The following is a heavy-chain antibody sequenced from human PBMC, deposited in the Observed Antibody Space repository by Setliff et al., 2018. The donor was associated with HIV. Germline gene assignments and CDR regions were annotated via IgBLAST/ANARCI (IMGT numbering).Heavy chain of an antibody. CDR3: ARDCSGGSCYSENGLDV. V-gene: IGHV3-11*04. J-gene: IGHJ6*02. Sequence: PGGSLRLSCAASGFTFSDYYMGWIRQAPGMGLEWVSYISSGGRTMYYADSVKGRFTISRDNAKKSLYLQMNDLRAEDTAVYYCARDCSGGSCYSENGLDVWGQGTTVTVSS. D-gene: IGHD2-15*01. CDR1: GFTFSDYY. CDR2: ISSGGRTM.